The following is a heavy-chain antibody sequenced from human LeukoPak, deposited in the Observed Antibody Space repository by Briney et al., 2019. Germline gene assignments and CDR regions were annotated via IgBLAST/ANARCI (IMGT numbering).Heavy chain of an antibody. Sequence: PGGSLRLSCAASGFTFSSYAMSWVRQAPGKGLEWVSAISGSGNSTYYADSVKGRFTISRDNSKNTLYLQMSSLRAEDTAVYYCAKDLGYSGYDPLDSWGQGTLVTVSS. CDR1: GFTFSSYA. CDR2: ISGSGNST. J-gene: IGHJ4*02. CDR3: AKDLGYSGYDPLDS. D-gene: IGHD5-12*01. V-gene: IGHV3-23*01.